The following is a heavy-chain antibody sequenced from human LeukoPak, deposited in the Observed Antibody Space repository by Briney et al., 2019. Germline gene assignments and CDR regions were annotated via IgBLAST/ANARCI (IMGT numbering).Heavy chain of an antibody. Sequence: GGSLRLSCAASRFTFSSYSMNWVRQAPGKGLEWVSSISSSSSYIYYADSVKGRFTISRDNAKNSLYLQMNSLRAEDTAVYYCARDFKQLWFTWGQGTLVTVSS. CDR2: ISSSSSYI. J-gene: IGHJ5*02. CDR3: ARDFKQLWFT. V-gene: IGHV3-21*01. CDR1: RFTFSSYS. D-gene: IGHD5-18*01.